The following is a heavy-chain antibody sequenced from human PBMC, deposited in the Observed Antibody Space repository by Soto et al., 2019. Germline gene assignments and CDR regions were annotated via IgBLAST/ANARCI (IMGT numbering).Heavy chain of an antibody. Sequence: SETLSLTCTVSGGSISSYYWSWIRQPPGKGLEWIGYIYYSGSTNYNPSLKSRVTISVDTSKNQFSLKLSSVTAADTAVYYCARDRGTRRDCSSTSCYNWRFDYWGQGTLVTVSS. CDR2: IYYSGST. D-gene: IGHD2-2*02. V-gene: IGHV4-59*01. CDR3: ARDRGTRRDCSSTSCYNWRFDY. CDR1: GGSISSYY. J-gene: IGHJ4*02.